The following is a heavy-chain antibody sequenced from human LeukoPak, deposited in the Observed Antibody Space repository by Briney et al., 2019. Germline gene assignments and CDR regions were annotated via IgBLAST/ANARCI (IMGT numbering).Heavy chain of an antibody. Sequence: GGSLRLSCAASGFTFSSYSMNWVRQAPGKGLEWVSYISSSSSTIYYADSVKGRFTISRDNAKNSLYLQMNSLRAEDTAVYYCARARSAMVTSYYYYGMDVWGQGTTVTVSS. CDR2: ISSSSSTI. CDR3: ARARSAMVTSYYYYGMDV. CDR1: GFTFSSYS. V-gene: IGHV3-48*04. J-gene: IGHJ6*02. D-gene: IGHD5-18*01.